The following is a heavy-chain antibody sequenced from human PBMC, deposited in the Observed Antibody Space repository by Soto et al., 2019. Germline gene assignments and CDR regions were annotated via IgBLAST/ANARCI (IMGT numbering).Heavy chain of an antibody. J-gene: IGHJ6*02. D-gene: IGHD2-2*02. CDR1: GGSVSRCSYY. CDR3: ASVTRTCISTSCYRYYYGMDV. V-gene: IGHV4-61*01. Sequence: SSETPSLTCTVSGGSVSRCSYYWSWIRQPPGKGLEWIGYIYYSGSTNYNPSLKSRVTISVDTSKNQFSLKLSSVTAADTAVYYCASVTRTCISTSCYRYYYGMDVWGQGTTVTVSS. CDR2: IYYSGST.